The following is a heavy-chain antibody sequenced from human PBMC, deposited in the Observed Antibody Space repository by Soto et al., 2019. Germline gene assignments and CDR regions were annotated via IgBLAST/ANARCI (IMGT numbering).Heavy chain of an antibody. CDR1: GGSISNGGYH. V-gene: IGHV4-31*03. CDR2: VYHTCHS. D-gene: IGHD3-10*01. CDR3: TRARGLGASMVRGASWFDP. J-gene: IGHJ5*02. Sequence: QVQLQESGPGLVKPSETLTLTCTVSGGSISNGGYHWTWIRLSPGKGLEWIGYVYHTCHSDYNPSLKGRLSISVDTSMNQFSLNLNSLTAADTALYYCTRARGLGASMVRGASWFDPWGQGIMVTVSS.